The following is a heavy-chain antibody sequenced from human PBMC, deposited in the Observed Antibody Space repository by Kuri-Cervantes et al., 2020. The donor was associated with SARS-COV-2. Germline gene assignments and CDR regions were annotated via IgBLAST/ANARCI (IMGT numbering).Heavy chain of an antibody. J-gene: IGHJ5*02. V-gene: IGHV1-69*13. CDR3: ARVDIGFDSGKYYNFVGWFDP. CDR1: GGNFSNYA. CDR2: ISPIFGKA. Sequence: SVKVSCKASGGNFSNYAITWVRQAPGPGLEWVEGISPIFGKAKYAQKFQGRVTISADESTRTVYMELTSLRFEDTATYYCARVDIGFDSGKYYNFVGWFDPWGQGTLVTVSS. D-gene: IGHD3-10*01.